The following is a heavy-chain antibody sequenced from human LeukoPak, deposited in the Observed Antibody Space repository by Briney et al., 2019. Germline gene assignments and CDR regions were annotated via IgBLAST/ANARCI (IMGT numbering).Heavy chain of an antibody. CDR3: AGSSSWYPGSY. CDR1: GGSFSGYY. J-gene: IGHJ4*02. V-gene: IGHV4-34*01. D-gene: IGHD6-13*01. CDR2: INHSGST. Sequence: PETLSLTCAVYGGSFSGYYWSWIRQPPGKGLEWIGEINHSGSTNYNPSLKSRVTISVDTSKNQFSLKLSSVTAADTAVYYCAGSSSWYPGSYWGQGTLVTVSS.